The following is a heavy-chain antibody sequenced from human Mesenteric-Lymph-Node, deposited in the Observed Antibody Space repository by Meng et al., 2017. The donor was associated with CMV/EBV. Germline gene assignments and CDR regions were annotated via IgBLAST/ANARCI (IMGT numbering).Heavy chain of an antibody. D-gene: IGHD5-12*01. V-gene: IGHV7-4-1*02. CDR1: GYTFTSYA. Sequence: SGYTFTSYAMNWVRQAPGQGLEWMGWINTNTGNPTYAQGFTGRFVFSLDTSVSTAYLQISSLKAEDTAVYYCARDSGGYGPRRFDYWGQGTLVTVS. J-gene: IGHJ4*02. CDR2: INTNTGNP. CDR3: ARDSGGYGPRRFDY.